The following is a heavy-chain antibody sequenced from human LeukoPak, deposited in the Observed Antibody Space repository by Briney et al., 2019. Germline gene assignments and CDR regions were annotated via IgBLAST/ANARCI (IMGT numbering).Heavy chain of an antibody. J-gene: IGHJ6*02. CDR3: ARVVAAAQRYYYYGMDV. CDR2: ISAYNGNT. Sequence: ASVKVSCKASGYTFTSYGISWVRQAPGQGLEWMGWISAYNGNTNYAQKLQGRVTMTTDTSTSTAYMELRGLRSDDTAVYYCARVVAAAQRYYYYGMDVWGQGTTVTVSS. V-gene: IGHV1-18*01. CDR1: GYTFTSYG. D-gene: IGHD6-13*01.